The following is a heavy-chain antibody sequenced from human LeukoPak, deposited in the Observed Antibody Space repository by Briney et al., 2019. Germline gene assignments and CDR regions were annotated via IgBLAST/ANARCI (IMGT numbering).Heavy chain of an antibody. CDR1: GFTFSSYA. D-gene: IGHD3-10*01. J-gene: IGHJ3*02. CDR3: AKGKWGDYYPHDAFDI. CDR2: ISSDGSNK. Sequence: GGSLRLSCAASGFTFSSYAMHWVRLAPGKGLEWVAVISSDGSNKYYEDSVKGRFTISRDNSKNTLNMQMNSLRVEDTAVYFCAKGKWGDYYPHDAFDIWGQGTMVTVSS. V-gene: IGHV3-30*04.